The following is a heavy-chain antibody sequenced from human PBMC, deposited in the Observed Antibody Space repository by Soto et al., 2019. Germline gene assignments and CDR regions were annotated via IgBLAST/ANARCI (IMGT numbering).Heavy chain of an antibody. CDR1: GFTFSSYS. CDR2: ISSSSSYI. CDR3: ARGLTSESGYRDAFDI. Sequence: GGSLRLSCAASGFTFSSYSMNWVRQAPGKGLEWVSSISSSSSYIYYADSVKGRFTISRDNAKNSLYLQMNSLRAEDTAVYYCARGLTSESGYRDAFDIWGQGTMVTVSS. V-gene: IGHV3-21*01. D-gene: IGHD5-12*01. J-gene: IGHJ3*02.